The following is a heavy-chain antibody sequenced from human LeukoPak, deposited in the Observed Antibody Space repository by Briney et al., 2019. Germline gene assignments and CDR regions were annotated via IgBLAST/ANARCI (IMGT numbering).Heavy chain of an antibody. CDR3: TKAFDYNGLRGEGGSFDC. Sequence: GGSLRLSCVASGFNFSKNDMHWVRQTTERGLEWVSAIGVGGDTYYADPVKGRFTISRENGKNSVYLQMNSLRAGDTAVYFCTKAFDYNGLRGEGGSFDCWGQGALVTVSS. CDR2: IGVGGDT. J-gene: IGHJ4*02. CDR1: GFNFSKND. D-gene: IGHD4-11*01. V-gene: IGHV3-13*01.